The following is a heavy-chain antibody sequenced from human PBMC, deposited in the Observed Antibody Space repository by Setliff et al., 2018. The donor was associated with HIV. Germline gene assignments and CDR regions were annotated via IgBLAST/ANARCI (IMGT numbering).Heavy chain of an antibody. J-gene: IGHJ3*02. CDR1: GFIFSDYY. CDR2: ISPDGKTI. D-gene: IGHD6-13*01. CDR3: ARPTGYSSSWYPLDAFDI. Sequence: PGGSLRLSCAASGFIFSDYYMSWVRQAPGKGLEFVAHISPDGKTIHFADAVKGRFTISRDNAKNTLYLQMNSLRAEDTAVYYCARPTGYSSSWYPLDAFDIWGQGTMVTVSS. V-gene: IGHV3-11*04.